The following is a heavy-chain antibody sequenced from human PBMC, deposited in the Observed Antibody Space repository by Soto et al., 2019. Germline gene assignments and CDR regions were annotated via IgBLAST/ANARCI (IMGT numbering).Heavy chain of an antibody. J-gene: IGHJ4*02. CDR3: ARESLRAYDFWSGPTYYFDY. D-gene: IGHD3-3*01. V-gene: IGHV1-3*01. CDR1: GYTFTSYA. Sequence: ASVKVSCKASGYTFTSYAMHWVRQAPGQRLEWMGWINAGNGNTKYSQKFQGRVTITRDTSASTAYMELSSLRSEDTAVYYCARESLRAYDFWSGPTYYFDYWGQGTLVTVSS. CDR2: INAGNGNT.